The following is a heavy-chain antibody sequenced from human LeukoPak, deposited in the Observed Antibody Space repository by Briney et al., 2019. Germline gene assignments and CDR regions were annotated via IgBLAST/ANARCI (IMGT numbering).Heavy chain of an antibody. J-gene: IGHJ4*02. CDR3: ARVHFYDSSGYSLINP. CDR1: GYTFTSYG. V-gene: IGHV1-18*01. CDR2: ISSYNGNT. Sequence: ASVKVSCKASGYTFTSYGISWVRQAPGQGREWMGWISSYNGNTNYAQKLQGRVTMSTDTSTGTAYMELRSLRSDDTAVYYCARVHFYDSSGYSLINPWGQGTLVTVSS. D-gene: IGHD3-22*01.